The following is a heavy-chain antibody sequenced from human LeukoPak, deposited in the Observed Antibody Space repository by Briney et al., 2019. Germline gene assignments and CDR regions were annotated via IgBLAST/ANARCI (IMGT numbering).Heavy chain of an antibody. J-gene: IGHJ6*02. CDR3: ARGRIAKIVVVHSFSYGMDV. Sequence: SETLSLTCTVFGGSFTDYFWTWIRHSLGKGLEWIGEINDYTGDTNYNPSLNSRVSISLEKSKNQFSLELRSVTAADTAVYYCARGRIAKIVVVHSFSYGMDVWGQGTTVTVSS. CDR2: INDYTGDT. CDR1: GGSFTDYF. D-gene: IGHD3-22*01. V-gene: IGHV4-34*01.